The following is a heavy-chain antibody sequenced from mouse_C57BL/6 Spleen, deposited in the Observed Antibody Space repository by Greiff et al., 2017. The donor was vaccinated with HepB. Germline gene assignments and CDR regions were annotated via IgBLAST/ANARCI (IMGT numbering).Heavy chain of an antibody. CDR3: ARKGETAKASFAY. CDR2: ICPGDGDT. J-gene: IGHJ3*01. V-gene: IGHV1-82*01. Sequence: VQLQQSGPELVKPGASVKISCKASGFAFSSSWMNWVKQSPGKGLEWIGLICPGDGDTNYNGKFKGMATLTADKTSSTAYMQLSSLTTEDSAVYSGARKGETAKASFAYWGQGTLVTVSA. D-gene: IGHD3-2*02. CDR1: GFAFSSSW.